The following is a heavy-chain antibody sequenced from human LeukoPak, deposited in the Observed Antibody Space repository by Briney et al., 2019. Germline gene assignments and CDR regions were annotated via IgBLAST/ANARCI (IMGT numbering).Heavy chain of an antibody. Sequence: ASVKVSCKASGYTFTNYDINWVRQATGQGLEWMGWRNPNSGRTGFAQKFQGRLTMTADTSISTAYMELSSLTSDNTAVYYCARGPVSTHGMDVWGQGTTVTVSS. CDR1: GYTFTNYD. D-gene: IGHD6-13*01. V-gene: IGHV1-8*01. CDR3: ARGPVSTHGMDV. J-gene: IGHJ6*02. CDR2: RNPNSGRT.